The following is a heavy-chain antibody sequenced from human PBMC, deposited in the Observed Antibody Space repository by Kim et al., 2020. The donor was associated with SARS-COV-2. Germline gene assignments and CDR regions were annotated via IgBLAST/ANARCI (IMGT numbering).Heavy chain of an antibody. CDR2: IRYDGNDK. D-gene: IGHD2-8*01. V-gene: IGHV3-30*02. Sequence: GGSLRLSCAASGFTFSNYGMHWVRQAPGKGLEWVAVIRYDGNDKYYGDSVKGRFSISRDNSKNTVYLEMNSLRAEDTAVYYCAKRGEGTNGGKWIDYWGQGTLVTVSS. CDR1: GFTFSNYG. J-gene: IGHJ4*02. CDR3: AKRGEGTNGGKWIDY.